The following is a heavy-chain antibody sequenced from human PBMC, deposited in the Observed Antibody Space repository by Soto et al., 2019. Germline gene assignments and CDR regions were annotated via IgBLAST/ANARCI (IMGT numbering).Heavy chain of an antibody. V-gene: IGHV3-23*01. Sequence: VQLLESGGGLVQPGGSLRLSCAASGFTFSSYAMSWVRQAPGEGLEWVSAISGSGGSTYYADSVKGRFTISRDNSKQTLYLQMNSLRAEDTAVYYCAKSYRSSYYYYGMDVWGQGTTVTVSS. CDR3: AKSYRSSYYYYGMDV. CDR1: GFTFSSYA. D-gene: IGHD6-6*01. CDR2: ISGSGGST. J-gene: IGHJ6*02.